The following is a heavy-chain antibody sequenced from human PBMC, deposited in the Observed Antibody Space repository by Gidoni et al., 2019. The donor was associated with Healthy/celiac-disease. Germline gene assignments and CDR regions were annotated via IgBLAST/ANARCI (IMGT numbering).Heavy chain of an antibody. V-gene: IGHV1-3*01. CDR3: AREAARGIAVAGGCPWFDP. J-gene: IGHJ5*02. Sequence: QVPLVQSGAEVKKPGASVKFSCQASGYTFTSYAMHWVRQAPGQRLEWMGWINAGNGNTKYSQKFQGRVTITRDTSASTAYMELSSLRSEDTAVYYCAREAARGIAVAGGCPWFDPWGQGTLVTVSS. CDR2: INAGNGNT. CDR1: GYTFTSYA. D-gene: IGHD6-19*01.